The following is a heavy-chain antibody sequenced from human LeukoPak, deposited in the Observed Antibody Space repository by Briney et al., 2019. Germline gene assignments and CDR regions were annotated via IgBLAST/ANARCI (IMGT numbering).Heavy chain of an antibody. D-gene: IGHD1-26*01. V-gene: IGHV1-2*02. CDR3: AENRGSERTFDI. CDR1: GYTFTGYY. CDR2: INPNSGDT. J-gene: IGHJ3*02. Sequence: ASVKVSCKASGYTFTGYYMYWVRQAPGQGLEWMGWINPNSGDTHYAQNFQGRVTMTRDTSISTAYMEVSRLTSNDTAVYYCAENRGSERTFDIWGQGTMVTVSS.